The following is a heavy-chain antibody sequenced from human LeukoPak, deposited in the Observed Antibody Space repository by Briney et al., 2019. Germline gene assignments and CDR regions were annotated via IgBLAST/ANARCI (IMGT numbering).Heavy chain of an antibody. CDR3: AASLSYYYDSSGYYYGYFDY. V-gene: IGHV1-69*13. J-gene: IGHJ4*02. CDR1: GYTFTSYD. Sequence: SVKVSCKASGYTFTSYDISWVRQAPGQGLEWMGGIIPIFGTANYAQKFQGRVTITADESTSTAYMELSSLRSEDTAVYYCAASLSYYYDSSGYYYGYFDYWGQGTLVTVSS. D-gene: IGHD3-22*01. CDR2: IIPIFGTA.